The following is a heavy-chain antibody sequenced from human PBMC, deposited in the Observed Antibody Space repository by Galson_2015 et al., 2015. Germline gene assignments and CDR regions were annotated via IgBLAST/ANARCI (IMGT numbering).Heavy chain of an antibody. V-gene: IGHV3-23*01. Sequence: SLRLSCAASEFIFNKYAMNWVRQVPGKGLEWVSAISGSDDTTYYADTVKGRFTISRDNSRNTLYLQMNSLTAEDSAVYYCAKAGCRNPACHFDSWGQGTLVTVSS. CDR1: EFIFNKYA. D-gene: IGHD2-8*01. CDR3: AKAGCRNPACHFDS. J-gene: IGHJ4*02. CDR2: ISGSDDTT.